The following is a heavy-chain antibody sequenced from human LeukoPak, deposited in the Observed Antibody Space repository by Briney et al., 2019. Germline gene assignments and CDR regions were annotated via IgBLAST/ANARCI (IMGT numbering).Heavy chain of an antibody. Sequence: GGSLRLSCATSGFTFSSYWMNWVRQAPGKGLEWVANIKQDGSEKHYVDSVKGRFTISRDNAKNSLYLQMNSLRAEDTAVYYCARDLLLYFGELPMVFDYWGLGTLVTVSS. CDR3: ARDLLLYFGELPMVFDY. CDR1: GFTFSSYW. J-gene: IGHJ4*02. D-gene: IGHD3-10*01. CDR2: IKQDGSEK. V-gene: IGHV3-7*01.